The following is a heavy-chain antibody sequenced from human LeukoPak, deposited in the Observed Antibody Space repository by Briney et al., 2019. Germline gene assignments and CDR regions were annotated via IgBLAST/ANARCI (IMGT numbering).Heavy chain of an antibody. V-gene: IGHV3-48*01. Sequence: GGSLRLSCAASGFTFSSYSMNWVRQAPGKGLEWVSYISSSSSTIYYADSVKGRFTISRDNAKNSLYLQMNSLRAEDTAVYYCARDLYSSSSGDFDYWGQGTLVTASS. D-gene: IGHD6-6*01. J-gene: IGHJ4*02. CDR2: ISSSSSTI. CDR3: ARDLYSSSSGDFDY. CDR1: GFTFSSYS.